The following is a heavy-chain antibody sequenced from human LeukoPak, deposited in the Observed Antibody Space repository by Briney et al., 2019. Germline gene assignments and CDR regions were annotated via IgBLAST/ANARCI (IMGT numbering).Heavy chain of an antibody. V-gene: IGHV4-59*08. CDR1: GGSISSYY. CDR2: IYDSGST. CDR3: ATRSGDFWSGYEN. J-gene: IGHJ4*02. D-gene: IGHD3-3*01. Sequence: SETLSLTCTVSGGSISSYYWSWIRQPPGKGLEGIGYIYDSGSTNYNPSLKSRVTISIDTSKNQFSLKLSSVTAADTAIYYCATRSGDFWSGYENWGQGTLVIVSS.